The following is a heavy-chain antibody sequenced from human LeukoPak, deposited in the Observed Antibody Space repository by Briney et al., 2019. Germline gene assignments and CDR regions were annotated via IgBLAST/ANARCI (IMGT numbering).Heavy chain of an antibody. D-gene: IGHD4-17*01. J-gene: IGHJ4*02. Sequence: GGSLRLSCAASGFTFSSYAMHWVRQAPGKGLEWVAVISYDGSNKYYADSVKGRFTISRDNSKNTLYLQMNSLRAEDTAVYYCARGYWYGDFDYWGQGTLVTVSS. V-gene: IGHV3-30*04. CDR1: GFTFSSYA. CDR3: ARGYWYGDFDY. CDR2: ISYDGSNK.